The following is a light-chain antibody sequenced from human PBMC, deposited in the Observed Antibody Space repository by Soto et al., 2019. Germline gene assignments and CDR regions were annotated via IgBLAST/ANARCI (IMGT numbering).Light chain of an antibody. CDR1: SRDVGGYNY. Sequence: SALAQPPSASGSPGQSVTISCTGTSRDVGGYNYVSWYQQHPGKAPKLMIFEVTQRPAGVPDRFSGSKSGNTASLTVSGLQAEDEADYYCSSYAGTNIVFGGGTKVTVL. V-gene: IGLV2-8*01. CDR3: SSYAGTNIV. J-gene: IGLJ2*01. CDR2: EVT.